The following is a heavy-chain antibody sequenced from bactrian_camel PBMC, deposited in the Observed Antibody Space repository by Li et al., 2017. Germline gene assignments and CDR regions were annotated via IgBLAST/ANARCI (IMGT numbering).Heavy chain of an antibody. CDR2: IDGDGST. J-gene: IGHJ4*01. CDR3: VRDRSPPYGRGLFTPPHEYNY. Sequence: HVQLVESGGGSVQAGESLRLSCVASGYTLPMNMGWFRQAPGKAREGVAAIDGDGSTSYADSVKGRFTVSRDNAKNTVYLQLNSLAAEDTAVYYCVRDRSPPYGRGLFTPPHEYNYWGQGTQVTVS. CDR1: GYTLPMN. D-gene: IGHD6*01. V-gene: IGHV3S53*01.